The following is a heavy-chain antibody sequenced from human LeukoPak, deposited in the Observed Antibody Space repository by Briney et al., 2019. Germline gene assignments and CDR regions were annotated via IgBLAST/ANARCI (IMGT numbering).Heavy chain of an antibody. J-gene: IGHJ4*02. CDR2: ISYDGSNK. D-gene: IGHD6-19*01. Sequence: GGSLRLSCAASGFTFRSYGMHWVRQAPGKGLEWVAVISYDGSNKYYADSVKGRFTISRDNSKNTLYLQMNSLRAEDTAVYYCATVAGRFDYWGQGTLVTVSS. CDR1: GFTFRSYG. CDR3: ATVAGRFDY. V-gene: IGHV3-30*03.